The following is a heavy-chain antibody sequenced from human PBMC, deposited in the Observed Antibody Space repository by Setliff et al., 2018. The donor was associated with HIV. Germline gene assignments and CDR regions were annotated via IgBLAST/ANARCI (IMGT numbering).Heavy chain of an antibody. Sequence: SETLSLTCTVSGGSISSGDYYWSWIRQPPGKGLEWIGEINHNKGSDYNPSLKSRVTMSVDTSKNQFSLKVKSVTAADAAVYYCARQKKSSSWSPNDYWGQGTLVTVSS. CDR1: GGSISSGDYY. J-gene: IGHJ4*02. D-gene: IGHD2-2*01. V-gene: IGHV4-39*01. CDR2: INHNKGS. CDR3: ARQKKSSSWSPNDY.